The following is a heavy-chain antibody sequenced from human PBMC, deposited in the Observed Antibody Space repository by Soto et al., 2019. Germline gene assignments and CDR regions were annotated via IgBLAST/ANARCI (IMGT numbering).Heavy chain of an antibody. V-gene: IGHV4-34*01. CDR2: INHTGGT. CDR3: ATRITVFGLLIPPFDP. CDR1: GGSVNGYY. Sequence: ASETLSLTCAVYGGSVNGYYWNWVRQPPGKGLEWIGEINHTGGTHYNPSLKSRVTMSVDTSKNQFSLRLSSVTAADTAIYYCATRITVFGLLIPPFDPWGQGTQVTVSS. D-gene: IGHD3-3*01. J-gene: IGHJ5*02.